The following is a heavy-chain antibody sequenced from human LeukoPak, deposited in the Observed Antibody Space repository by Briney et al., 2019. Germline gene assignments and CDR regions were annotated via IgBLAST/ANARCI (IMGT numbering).Heavy chain of an antibody. CDR2: VSGNGGSS. Sequence: GGSLRLSCAASGFTFSNYGMSWVRQAPGKGLEWVSAVSGNGGSSFYTDSVKGRFTISRDNSKNTLFLQVDSLRAEDSAIYYCARRKVGGTGDYWGQGTQVTVSS. D-gene: IGHD1-26*01. V-gene: IGHV3-23*01. CDR3: ARRKVGGTGDY. J-gene: IGHJ4*02. CDR1: GFTFSNYG.